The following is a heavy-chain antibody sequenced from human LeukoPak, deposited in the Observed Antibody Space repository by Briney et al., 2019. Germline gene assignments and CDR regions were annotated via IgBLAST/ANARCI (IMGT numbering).Heavy chain of an antibody. CDR1: GFTFSNYW. J-gene: IGHJ4*02. CDR3: ALPLRDGDFYFDY. CDR2: INRDGWST. Sequence: GGSLRLSCAASGFTFSNYWMHWVGQAPGKGLVWVSRINRDGWSTNYADSVKGRFTISRDNAKNTVFLQMNSLRAEDTAVYYCALPLRDGDFYFDYWGQGALVTVTS. V-gene: IGHV3-74*01. D-gene: IGHD4-17*01.